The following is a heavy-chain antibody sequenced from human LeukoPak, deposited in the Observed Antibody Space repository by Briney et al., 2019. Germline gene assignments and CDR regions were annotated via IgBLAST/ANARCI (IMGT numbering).Heavy chain of an antibody. Sequence: SETLSLTCTVSGGPISSYYWSWLRQPPGKGLEWIGYIYYSGSANYNPSLKSRVTISVDTSKNQFSLKLSSVTAADTAVYYCARDPLETLWGQGTLVTVSS. V-gene: IGHV4-59*12. CDR3: ARDPLETL. CDR2: IYYSGSA. CDR1: GGPISSYY. J-gene: IGHJ4*02.